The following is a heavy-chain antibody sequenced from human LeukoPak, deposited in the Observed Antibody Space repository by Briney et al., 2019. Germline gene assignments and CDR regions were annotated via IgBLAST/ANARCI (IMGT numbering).Heavy chain of an antibody. CDR1: GFTFSSYS. Sequence: GGSLRLSCAASGFTFSSYSMNWVRQAPGKGLEWVANIKQDGSEKYYVDSVKGRFTISRDNAKNSLYLQMNSLRAEDTAVYYCARDRGYSYGLGRYFDYWGQGTLVTVSS. CDR3: ARDRGYSYGLGRYFDY. CDR2: IKQDGSEK. D-gene: IGHD5-18*01. V-gene: IGHV3-7*01. J-gene: IGHJ4*02.